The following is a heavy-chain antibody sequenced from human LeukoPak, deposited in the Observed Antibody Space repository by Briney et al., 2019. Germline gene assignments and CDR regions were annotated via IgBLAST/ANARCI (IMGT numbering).Heavy chain of an antibody. Sequence: GGSLRLSCAASGFTFSRSWMSWVRQAPGKGLEWVANIKEDGSAQYYVDSVKGRFTISRDNAKNSLFLQMNSLRVEDTAVYYCARDGDGYPSWGQGTLVTVSS. CDR2: IKEDGSAQ. CDR3: ARDGDGYPS. D-gene: IGHD6-25*01. CDR1: GFTFSRSW. V-gene: IGHV3-7*01. J-gene: IGHJ5*02.